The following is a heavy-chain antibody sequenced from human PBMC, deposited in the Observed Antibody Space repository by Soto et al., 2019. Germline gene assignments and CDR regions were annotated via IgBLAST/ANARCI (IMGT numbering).Heavy chain of an antibody. J-gene: IGHJ3*02. D-gene: IGHD2-2*01. CDR3: VRVLGGRRELGYCSSTSCLYAFDI. CDR1: GGSISSYY. V-gene: IGHV4-59*01. CDR2: IYYSGST. Sequence: SETLCLTCTVSGGSISSYYWSWIRQPPGKGLEWIGYIYYSGSTNYNPSLKSRVTISVDTSKNQFSLKLSSVTAADTAVYYCVRVLGGRRELGYCSSTSCLYAFDIWGQGTMVTVSS.